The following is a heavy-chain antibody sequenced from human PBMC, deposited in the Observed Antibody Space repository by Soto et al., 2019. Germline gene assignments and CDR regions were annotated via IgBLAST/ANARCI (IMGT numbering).Heavy chain of an antibody. CDR2: ISYDGSNK. CDR3: AKDWGGVAVAGIPDY. J-gene: IGHJ4*02. V-gene: IGHV3-30*18. Sequence: QVQLVESGGGVVQPGRSLRLSCAASGFTFSSYGMHWVRQAPGKGLEWVAVISYDGSNKYYADSVKGRFTISRDNSKNTLYLQMNSLRAEDTAVYYCAKDWGGVAVAGIPDYWGQGTLVTVSS. D-gene: IGHD6-19*01. CDR1: GFTFSSYG.